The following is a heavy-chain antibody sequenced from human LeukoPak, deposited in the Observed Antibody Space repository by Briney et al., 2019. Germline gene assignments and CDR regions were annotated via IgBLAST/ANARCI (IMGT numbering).Heavy chain of an antibody. J-gene: IGHJ4*02. Sequence: SETLSLTCTVSGGSISSSSYYWGWIRQPPGKGLEWIGSIYYSGSTYYNPSLKSRVTISVDTSKNQFSLKLSSVTAADTAVYYCARDIGGYYGLVFDYWGQGILVTVSS. CDR3: ARDIGGYYGLVFDY. CDR1: GGSISSSSYY. CDR2: IYYSGST. V-gene: IGHV4-39*07. D-gene: IGHD3-10*01.